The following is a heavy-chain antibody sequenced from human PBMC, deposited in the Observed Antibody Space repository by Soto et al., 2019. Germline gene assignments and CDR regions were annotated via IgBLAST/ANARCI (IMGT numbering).Heavy chain of an antibody. V-gene: IGHV3-30*18. CDR3: AKDFTPWFGDYFYYYDGMDV. J-gene: IGHJ6*02. CDR2: MSYDGSK. D-gene: IGHD3-10*01. Sequence: QVQLVESGGGVVQPGRSLRLSCAAAGFTFSSYGMHWVRQAPGTGLEWVAVMSYDGSKYYADTVKGRFTISRDNSKNTLYLQINSLRPEETAVYYCAKDFTPWFGDYFYYYDGMDVWGQGTTVTVSS. CDR1: GFTFSSYG.